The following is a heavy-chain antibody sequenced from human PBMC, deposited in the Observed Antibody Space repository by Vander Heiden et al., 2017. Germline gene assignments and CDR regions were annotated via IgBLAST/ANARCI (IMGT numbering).Heavy chain of an antibody. J-gene: IGHJ6*02. CDR1: GFTFSSHG. D-gene: IGHD4-4*01. V-gene: IGHV3-33*01. CDR2: IWYDGSNK. Sequence: QVQLVGSGGGVVQPGRSLRLSCAASGFTFSSHGVHWVRQAPGKGLEWVAVIWYDGSNKYYADSGKGRFTISRDNSKNTLYLQMNSLRAEDTAVYYCAREGSPYSNYFYYYGMDVWGQGTTVTVSS. CDR3: AREGSPYSNYFYYYGMDV.